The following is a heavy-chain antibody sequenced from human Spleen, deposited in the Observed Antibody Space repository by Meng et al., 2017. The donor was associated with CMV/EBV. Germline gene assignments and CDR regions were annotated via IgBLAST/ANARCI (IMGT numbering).Heavy chain of an antibody. D-gene: IGHD2-2*02. V-gene: IGHV1-69*05. CDR2: IIPIFGTA. Sequence: GGTVSSYAISWVRQAPGQGLEWMGGIIPIFGTANYAQKFQGRVTITTDESTSTAYMELSSLRSEDTAAYYCASTYCSSTSCYTGLDYWGQGTLVTVSS. CDR1: GGTVSSYA. CDR3: ASTYCSSTSCYTGLDY. J-gene: IGHJ4*02.